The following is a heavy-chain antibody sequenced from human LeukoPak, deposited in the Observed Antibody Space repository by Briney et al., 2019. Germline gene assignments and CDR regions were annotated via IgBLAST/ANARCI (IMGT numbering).Heavy chain of an antibody. V-gene: IGHV3-23*01. CDR1: GFTFSSYA. J-gene: IGHJ4*02. D-gene: IGHD3-3*01. CDR2: ISGSGGST. CDR3: AKITYYDFWSGPDY. Sequence: GGSLRLSCAASGFTFSSYAVSWVRQAPGKGLEWVSAISGSGGSTYYADSVKGRFTISRDNSKNTLYLQMNSLRAEDTAVYYCAKITYYDFWSGPDYWGQGTLVTVSS.